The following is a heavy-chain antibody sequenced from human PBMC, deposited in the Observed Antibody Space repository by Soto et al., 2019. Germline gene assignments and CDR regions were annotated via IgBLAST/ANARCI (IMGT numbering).Heavy chain of an antibody. V-gene: IGHV3-9*01. J-gene: IGHJ3*02. CDR3: ARTAQIGAFDI. CDR1: GFTFDDYA. CDR2: ITWNSGYI. Sequence: SLRLSCAASGFTFDDYAMHWVRQAPGKGLEWVSYITWNSGYIGYADSVKGRFTISRDNSKNTLYLQMNSLRAEDTAVYYCARTAQIGAFDIWGQGTMVTVSS. D-gene: IGHD1-1*01.